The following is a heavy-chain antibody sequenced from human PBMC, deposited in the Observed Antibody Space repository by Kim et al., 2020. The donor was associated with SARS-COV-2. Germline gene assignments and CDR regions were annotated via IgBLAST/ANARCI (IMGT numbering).Heavy chain of an antibody. CDR3: ARVGNYYGSGSLDY. J-gene: IGHJ4*02. D-gene: IGHD3-10*01. Sequence: QKLQGRVTMTSDTSTSTAYMELRSLRSDDTAVYYCARVGNYYGSGSLDYWGQGTLVTVSS. V-gene: IGHV1-18*01.